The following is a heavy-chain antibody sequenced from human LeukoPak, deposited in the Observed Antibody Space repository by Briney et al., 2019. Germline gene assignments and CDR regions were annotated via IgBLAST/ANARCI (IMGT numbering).Heavy chain of an antibody. J-gene: IGHJ1*01. D-gene: IGHD2-2*01. V-gene: IGHV4-59*12. CDR2: IYYSGNT. Sequence: SETLSLTCTVSGGSISSYYWSWIRQPPGKGLEWIGYIYYSGNTNYNPSLKSRVTISVDTSKNQFSLKLSSVTAADTAVYYCASESTSCYPSPCLQHWGQGTLVTVSS. CDR1: GGSISSYY. CDR3: ASESTSCYPSPCLQH.